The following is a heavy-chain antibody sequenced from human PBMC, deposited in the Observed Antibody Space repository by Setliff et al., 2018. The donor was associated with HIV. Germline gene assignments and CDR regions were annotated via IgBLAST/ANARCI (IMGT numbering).Heavy chain of an antibody. CDR2: IYASGST. D-gene: IGHD3-10*01. Sequence: SETLSLTCTVSGGSISSGSYYWSWIRQPAGKGLEWIGHIYASGSTKYNPSLESRVTMSVDTPRTQFSLKLRSVTAADTAVYYCARVGASGVPSTMDYYYYMDVWGKGTTVTVSS. CDR1: GGSISSGSYY. CDR3: ARVGASGVPSTMDYYYYMDV. V-gene: IGHV4-61*09. J-gene: IGHJ6*03.